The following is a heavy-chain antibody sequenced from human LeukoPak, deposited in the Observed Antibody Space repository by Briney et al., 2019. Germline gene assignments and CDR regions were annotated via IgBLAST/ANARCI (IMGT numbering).Heavy chain of an antibody. J-gene: IGHJ4*02. V-gene: IGHV1-18*01. Sequence: ASVKVSCKASGYTFTTYGFNWLGQAPGQGLEWMGWISAYNGDTQYAQKLQGRVTMTTDTSTRTAYLELRSLSSDDTAVYYCARGHSESSLSFFDFWDQGTLVTVSS. CDR3: ARGHSESSLSFFDF. CDR2: ISAYNGDT. D-gene: IGHD1-26*01. CDR1: GYTFTTYG.